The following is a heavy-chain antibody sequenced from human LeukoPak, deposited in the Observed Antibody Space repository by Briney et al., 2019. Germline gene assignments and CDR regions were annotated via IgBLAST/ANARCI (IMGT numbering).Heavy chain of an antibody. CDR3: ARDRGSYTWDY. J-gene: IGHJ4*02. Sequence: GGSLRLSCAASGFTVSSNYMNWVRQAPGKGLEWVSVIYSGGSTYYADSVKGRFTISRDNSKNTLYLQMNSLRPEDTAVYYCARDRGSYTWDYWGQGTLVTVSS. D-gene: IGHD5-12*01. CDR2: IYSGGST. V-gene: IGHV3-66*02. CDR1: GFTVSSNY.